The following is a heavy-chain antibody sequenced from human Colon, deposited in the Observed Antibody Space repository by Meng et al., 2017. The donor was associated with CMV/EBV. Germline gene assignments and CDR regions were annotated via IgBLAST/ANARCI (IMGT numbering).Heavy chain of an antibody. J-gene: IGHJ6*02. CDR1: GGTFSSYA. Sequence: SVKVSCKASGGTFSSYAISWVRQAPGQGLEWMGGIIPIFGTANYAQKFQGRVTITTDESTSTAYMELSSLRSEDTAVYYCARYPRDGYNYGSYYYYGMDVWGQGTTVTVSS. CDR2: IIPIFGTA. V-gene: IGHV1-69*05. D-gene: IGHD5-24*01. CDR3: ARYPRDGYNYGSYYYYGMDV.